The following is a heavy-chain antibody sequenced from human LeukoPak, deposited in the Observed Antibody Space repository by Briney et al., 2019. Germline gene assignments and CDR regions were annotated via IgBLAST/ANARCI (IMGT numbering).Heavy chain of an antibody. CDR2: ISSDSSHI. CDR1: GFTFSTHT. D-gene: IGHD5-12*01. V-gene: IGHV3-21*04. J-gene: IGHJ4*02. CDR3: AKVPTYSGYEYPPYYFDY. Sequence: SGGSLRLSCAASGFTFSTHTMNWVRQAPGKGPEYVSSISSDSSHIHYADSVKGRVTISRDNSKNTLYLQMNSLRAEDTAIYYCAKVPTYSGYEYPPYYFDYWGQGTLVTVSS.